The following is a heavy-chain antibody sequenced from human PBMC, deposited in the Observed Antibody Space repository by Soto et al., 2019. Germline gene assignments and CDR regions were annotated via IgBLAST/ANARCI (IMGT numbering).Heavy chain of an antibody. CDR3: ARWGPYSSGWYSSNWFDP. V-gene: IGHV4-39*01. CDR2: IYYSGSI. CDR1: GGSISSSSYY. D-gene: IGHD6-19*01. J-gene: IGHJ5*02. Sequence: PSETLSLTCTVSGGSISSSSYYWGWIRQPPGKGLEWIGSIYYSGSIYYNPSLKSRVTISVDTSKNQFSLKLSSVTAADTAVYYCARWGPYSSGWYSSNWFDPWGQGTLVTVSS.